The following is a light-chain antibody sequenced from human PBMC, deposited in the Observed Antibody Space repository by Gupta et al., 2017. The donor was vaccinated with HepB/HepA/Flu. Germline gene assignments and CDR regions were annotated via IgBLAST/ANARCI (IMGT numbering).Light chain of an antibody. CDR3: QQRSNWPRFT. CDR1: QSVSSY. J-gene: IGKJ3*01. CDR2: DAS. V-gene: IGKV3-11*01. Sequence: ELVLTQSPAPLALSPGERATLSCRASQSVSSYLAWYQQKPGQAPRLLIYDASNRATGIPARFSGSGSGTEFTLTISSLEPEDCAVYYCQQRSNWPRFTFGPGTKVDIK.